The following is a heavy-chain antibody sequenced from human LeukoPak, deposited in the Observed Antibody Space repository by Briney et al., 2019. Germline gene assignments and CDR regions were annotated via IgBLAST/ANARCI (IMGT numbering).Heavy chain of an antibody. D-gene: IGHD5-18*01. CDR2: INHSGST. Sequence: PSETLSLTCAVYGGSFSGYYWSWTRQPPGKGLEWIGEINHSGSTNYNPSLKSRVTISVDTSKNQFSLRLSSVTAADTAVYYCATIKRGSIFGYFDFWGQGIKVTVSS. J-gene: IGHJ4*02. V-gene: IGHV4-34*01. CDR3: ATIKRGSIFGYFDF. CDR1: GGSFSGYY.